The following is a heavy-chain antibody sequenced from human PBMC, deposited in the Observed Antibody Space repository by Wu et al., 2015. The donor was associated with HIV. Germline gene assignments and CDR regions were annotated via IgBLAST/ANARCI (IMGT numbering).Heavy chain of an antibody. V-gene: IGHV1-18*01. CDR3: GRRGLWDDGIEIVRGGMDV. J-gene: IGHJ6*02. CDR2: ISSYTGDT. Sequence: QVQLLQSGSEMKKPGASVKVSCKTSGYTFTNYGISWVRQAPGQGLEWLGSISSYTGDTNYAQRLQGRVTMTRDTSTSTAYMELSSLRSEDTAVYYCGRRGLWDDGIEIVRGGMDVWGQGTTVTVS. D-gene: IGHD3-10*01. CDR1: GYTFTNYG.